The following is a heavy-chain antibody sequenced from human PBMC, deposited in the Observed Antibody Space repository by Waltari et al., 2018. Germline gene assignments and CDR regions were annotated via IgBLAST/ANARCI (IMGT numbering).Heavy chain of an antibody. D-gene: IGHD5-12*01. CDR1: GGPFGSVG. CDR3: ARRVSTKGAFEV. CDR2: ISPMPGIT. V-gene: IGHV1-69*02. J-gene: IGHJ3*01. Sequence: QVQLVQSGAEVKQPGSSVKVSCKSSGGPFGSVGLHWLRQAPGQGLEWMGKISPMPGITDYEQKFQGRLRITADRSTTTGYMELRSLGSEDTAIYYCARRVSTKGAFEVWGRGTLVTVSP.